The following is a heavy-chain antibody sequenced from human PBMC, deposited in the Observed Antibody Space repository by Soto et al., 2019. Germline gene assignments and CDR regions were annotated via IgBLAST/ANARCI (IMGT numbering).Heavy chain of an antibody. V-gene: IGHV3-30*18. J-gene: IGHJ4*02. D-gene: IGHD2-15*01. CDR2: LSYDGTNK. CDR3: AKRAEYCNVPGCYGVDY. CDR1: GFTFSNYG. Sequence: QVQLVESGGGVVQPGRSLRLSCAASGFTFSNYGMHWVRQDPAKGLEWVASLSYDGTNKNYPESVKGRFTNARDDYTNTLSLQRNSLGVEDTAVYYCAKRAEYCNVPGCYGVDYWGQGTLVTVFS.